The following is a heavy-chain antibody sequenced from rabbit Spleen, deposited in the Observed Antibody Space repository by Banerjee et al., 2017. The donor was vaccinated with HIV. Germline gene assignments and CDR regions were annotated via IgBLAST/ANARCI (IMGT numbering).Heavy chain of an antibody. D-gene: IGHD6-1*01. J-gene: IGHJ6*01. V-gene: IGHV1S40*01. CDR3: ARDLVGVIVLNFYL. CDR1: GFDFSAYTF. CDR2: INAATGKP. Sequence: LVEYGGDLVQPGAYLKLTYTASGFDFSAYTFMCWVRQAPGKGLEWIACINAATGKPVYATWAKGRFTISRTSSTTVTLRMTSLTAADRAAYFCARDLVGVIVLNFYLWGPGTLVTVS.